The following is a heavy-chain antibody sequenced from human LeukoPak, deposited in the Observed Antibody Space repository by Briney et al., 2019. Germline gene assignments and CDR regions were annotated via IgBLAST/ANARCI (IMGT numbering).Heavy chain of an antibody. CDR3: TRGYSSSWIFDY. J-gene: IGHJ4*02. CDR1: GFTFGDYA. Sequence: PGGSLRLSCTASGFTFGDYAMSWVRQAPGRGLEWVGFIRSKAYGGTTEYAASVKGRFTISRDDSKSIAYLQMNSLKTEDTAVYYCTRGYSSSWIFDYWGQGTLVTVSS. CDR2: IRSKAYGGTT. V-gene: IGHV3-49*04. D-gene: IGHD6-13*01.